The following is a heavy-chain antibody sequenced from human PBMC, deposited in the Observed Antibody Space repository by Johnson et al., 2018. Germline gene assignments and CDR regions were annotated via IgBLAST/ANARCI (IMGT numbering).Heavy chain of an antibody. D-gene: IGHD6-13*01. J-gene: IGHJ1*01. CDR2: ISWDGGST. CDR1: GFTFDDYS. V-gene: IGHV3-43*01. CDR3: AKDISRVGIAAAGTVGFQH. Sequence: EVQLVESGGVVVQXGGSLRLSCAASGFTFDDYSMHWVRQAPGKGLEWVSLISWDGGSTYYADSVKGRFTISRDNRKNSLYLQMNSLRTEDTALYYCAKDISRVGIAAAGTVGFQHWGQGTLVTVSS.